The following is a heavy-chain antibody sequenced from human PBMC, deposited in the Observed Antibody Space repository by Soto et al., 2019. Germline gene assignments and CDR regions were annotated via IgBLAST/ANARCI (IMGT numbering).Heavy chain of an antibody. CDR2: ISGSGGST. D-gene: IGHD2-2*01. CDR3: AKSMVVVPAAPPRFDY. CDR1: GFTFISYA. J-gene: IGHJ4*02. Sequence: TGGSLRLSCAASGFTFISYAMSWVLQAPGKGLEWVSAISGSGGSTYYADSVKGRFTISRDNSKNTLYLQMNSLRAEDTAVYYCAKSMVVVPAAPPRFDYWGQGTLVTVSS. V-gene: IGHV3-23*01.